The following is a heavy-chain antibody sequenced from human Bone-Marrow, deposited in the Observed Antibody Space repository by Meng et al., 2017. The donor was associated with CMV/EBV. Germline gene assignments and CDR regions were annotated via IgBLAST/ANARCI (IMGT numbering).Heavy chain of an antibody. CDR3: ARDGELLWFGENPTGFDP. D-gene: IGHD3-10*01. V-gene: IGHV3-21*01. CDR2: ISSSSSYI. J-gene: IGHJ5*02. CDR1: GVNFSSYE. Sequence: GEFLKISCAASGVNFSSYEMNWVRQAPGKGLEWVSSISSSSSYIYYADSVKGRFTISRDNAKNSLYLQMNSLRAEDTAVYYCARDGELLWFGENPTGFDPWGQGTLVTVSS.